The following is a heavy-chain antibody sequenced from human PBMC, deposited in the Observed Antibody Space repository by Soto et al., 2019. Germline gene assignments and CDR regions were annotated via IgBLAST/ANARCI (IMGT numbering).Heavy chain of an antibody. D-gene: IGHD2-8*01. Sequence: EVQLVESGGGLVKPGGSLRLSCVVSGFTFSSYSMNWVRQAPGKGLEWVSSISSSSSYIHNADSGKGRFTISRDNAKNSVYLPMTPLRAEDTAVYYCARGKYADNYYIDVWGKGTTVTVSS. CDR3: ARGKYADNYYIDV. V-gene: IGHV3-21*01. CDR2: ISSSSSYI. CDR1: GFTFSSYS. J-gene: IGHJ6*03.